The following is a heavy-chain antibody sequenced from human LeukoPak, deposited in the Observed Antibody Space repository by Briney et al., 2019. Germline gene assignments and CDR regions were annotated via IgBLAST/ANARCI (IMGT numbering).Heavy chain of an antibody. CDR1: GFSFDDYA. D-gene: IGHD6-13*01. Sequence: PRGSLRLSCAASGFSFDDYAMHWVRQAPGKGLEWVGRIKTKTDGGTRDYAAPVKGRFTISRDDSKNTLYVQMSSLKTEDTAVYYCTTLSIAAAGKRLDYWGQGTLVTVSS. CDR3: TTLSIAAAGKRLDY. V-gene: IGHV3-15*01. J-gene: IGHJ4*02. CDR2: IKTKTDGGTR.